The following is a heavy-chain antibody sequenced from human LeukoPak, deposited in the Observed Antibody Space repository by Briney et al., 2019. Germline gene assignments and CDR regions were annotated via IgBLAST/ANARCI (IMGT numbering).Heavy chain of an antibody. J-gene: IGHJ6*03. CDR3: ARGNSGSHWGDHYLYMDV. CDR2: ITHNGGT. Sequence: SSETLSLTCAVYGGSFRGYFWGWVRQTPGKGLEWLGEITHNGGTNYMPSLSGRVSVFQDVSKNQFSLKLSSVTAADTGVYYCARGNSGSHWGDHYLYMDVWGKGTTVIVSS. D-gene: IGHD1-26*01. V-gene: IGHV4-34*01. CDR1: GGSFRGYF.